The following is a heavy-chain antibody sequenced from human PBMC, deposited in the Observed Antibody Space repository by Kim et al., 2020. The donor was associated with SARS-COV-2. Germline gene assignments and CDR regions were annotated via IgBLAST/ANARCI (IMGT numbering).Heavy chain of an antibody. CDR2: MNPNSGNT. CDR1: GYTFTSYD. Sequence: ASVKVSCKASGYTFTSYDINWVRQATGQGLEWMGWMNPNSGNTGYAQKFQRRVTMTRNTSISTAYMELSSLRSEDTAVYYCARTRLDILTGSYRGWFDPWGQGTLVTVSS. D-gene: IGHD3-9*01. CDR3: ARTRLDILTGSYRGWFDP. V-gene: IGHV1-8*01. J-gene: IGHJ5*02.